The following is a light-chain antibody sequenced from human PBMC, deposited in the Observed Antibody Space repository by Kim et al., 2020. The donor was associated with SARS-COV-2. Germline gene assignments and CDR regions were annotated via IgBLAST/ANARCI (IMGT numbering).Light chain of an antibody. J-gene: IGKJ1*01. CDR2: GAS. CDR1: QSVTSSN. CDR3: QQYGSSVET. V-gene: IGKV3-20*01. Sequence: PGTGATLSCRASQSVTSSNKLAWYQQKPGQAPRLLIYGASCRATGIPDRFSGSGSGTDFTLTISRLEPEDFAVYYCQQYGSSVETFGQGTKVDIK.